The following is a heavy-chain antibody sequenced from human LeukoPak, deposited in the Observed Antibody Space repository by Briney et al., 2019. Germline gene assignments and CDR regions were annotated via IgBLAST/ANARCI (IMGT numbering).Heavy chain of an antibody. D-gene: IGHD3-22*01. V-gene: IGHV3-74*01. CDR1: GFTFSSYW. CDR2: INSDGSST. CDR3: AREYYYDSSGSRDAFDI. Sequence: GGSLRLSRAASGFTFSSYWMHWVRQAPGKGLVWVSRINSDGSSTSYADSVKGRFTISRDNAKNTLYLQMNSLRAEDTAVYYCAREYYYDSSGSRDAFDIWGQGTMVTVSS. J-gene: IGHJ3*02.